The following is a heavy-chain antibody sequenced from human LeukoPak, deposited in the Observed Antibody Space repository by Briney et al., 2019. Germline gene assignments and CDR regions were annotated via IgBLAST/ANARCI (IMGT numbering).Heavy chain of an antibody. CDR1: GFIFSSYG. Sequence: GGSLRLSCAASGFIFSSYGMNWVRQATGKGLEWISYISSSSSTIFYADSVKGRFTITRDNAKNSLFLRMNTLRAEDTAVYYCARNGASSGRPYHLDYWGQGTLVTVSS. V-gene: IGHV3-48*01. CDR3: ARNGASSGRPYHLDY. CDR2: ISSSSSTI. J-gene: IGHJ4*02. D-gene: IGHD6-19*01.